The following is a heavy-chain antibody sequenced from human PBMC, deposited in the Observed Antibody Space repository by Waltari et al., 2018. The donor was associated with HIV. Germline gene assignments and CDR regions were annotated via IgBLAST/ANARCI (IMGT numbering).Heavy chain of an antibody. Sequence: EVQLGESGGGLVQPGGSLRLSRAASGFTFRNSVMNWVRQTPGKGPEWVANINEDGSETNYVDSVRGRFTISRDNAQKSLFLQMNSLRAEDTAVYYCVRQFVNYLLYFDSWGQGTPVTVSS. D-gene: IGHD3-10*01. V-gene: IGHV3-7*01. CDR2: INEDGSET. J-gene: IGHJ4*02. CDR1: GFTFRNSV. CDR3: VRQFVNYLLYFDS.